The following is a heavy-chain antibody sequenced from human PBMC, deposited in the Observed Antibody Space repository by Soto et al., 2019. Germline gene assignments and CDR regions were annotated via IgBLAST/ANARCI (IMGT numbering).Heavy chain of an antibody. CDR1: GCTFISYG. CDR3: ARDAGGSRPGFFDP. J-gene: IGHJ5*02. Sequence: GGSLRVSWAAAGCTFISYGMRWVRQAPGKGLEWVAVIWYDGSNKYYADSVKGRFTISRDNSKNTLYLQMNSLRAEDTAVYYCARDAGGSRPGFFDPWGQGTLVTVSS. V-gene: IGHV3-33*01. CDR2: IWYDGSNK. D-gene: IGHD2-15*01.